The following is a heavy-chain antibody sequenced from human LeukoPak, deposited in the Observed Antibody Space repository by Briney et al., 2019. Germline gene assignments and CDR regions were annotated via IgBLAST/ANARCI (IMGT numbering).Heavy chain of an antibody. CDR2: TRNKANSYTT. Sequence: GGSLRLSCAASGCTFSDHYMDWVRQAPGKGLEWVGRTRNKANSYTTEYAASVKGRFTISRDDSKNSLYLQMNSLKTEDTAVYYCARGGDFWSGRSNSYAFDIWGQGTMVTVSS. CDR3: ARGGDFWSGRSNSYAFDI. J-gene: IGHJ3*02. V-gene: IGHV3-72*01. CDR1: GCTFSDHY. D-gene: IGHD3-3*01.